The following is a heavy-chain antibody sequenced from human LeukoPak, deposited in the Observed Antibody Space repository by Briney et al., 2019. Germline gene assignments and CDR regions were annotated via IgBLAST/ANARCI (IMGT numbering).Heavy chain of an antibody. J-gene: IGHJ5*02. D-gene: IGHD3-10*01. V-gene: IGHV3-23*01. CDR1: GFTFSSYA. Sequence: GGTLRLSCAASGFTFSSYAMSWVRQAPGKGLEWVSAISGSGGSTYYADSVKGRFTISRGNSKNTLYLQMNSLRAEDTAVYYCAKDAWFGELFRGNNWFDPWGQGTLVTVSS. CDR3: AKDAWFGELFRGNNWFDP. CDR2: ISGSGGST.